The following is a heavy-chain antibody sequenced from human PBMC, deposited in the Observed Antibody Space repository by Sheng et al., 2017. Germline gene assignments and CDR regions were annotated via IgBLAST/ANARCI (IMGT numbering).Heavy chain of an antibody. CDR3: ARLGPLGD. V-gene: IGHV3-11*04. D-gene: IGHD1-26*01. CDR1: GFRFNDYY. CDR2: ISSRDNTI. Sequence: QVQLVESGGGLVKPGGSLRLSCAASGFRFNDYYMNWIRQAPGKGLEWISYISSRDNTIHYADSVEGRFTISRDNARNSLFLQMNNLRAEDTAVYYCARLGPLGDWGQGTLVTVSS. J-gene: IGHJ4*02.